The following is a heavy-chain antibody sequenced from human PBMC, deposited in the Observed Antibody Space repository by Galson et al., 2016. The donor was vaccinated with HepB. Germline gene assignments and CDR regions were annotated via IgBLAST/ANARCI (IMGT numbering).Heavy chain of an antibody. D-gene: IGHD5-18*01. V-gene: IGHV5-51*01. CDR3: ARPPSYGVNY. CDR2: IYPGDSDT. CDR1: GYNLTNYW. J-gene: IGHJ4*02. Sequence: QSGAEVKKPGESLKISCKASGYNLTNYWIGWVRQMPGKGLQWMGVIYPGDSDTRYSLSFQGRGIISADKSISTAYLQWSSLKASDTAMYYCARPPSYGVNYWGQGTLVTVSS.